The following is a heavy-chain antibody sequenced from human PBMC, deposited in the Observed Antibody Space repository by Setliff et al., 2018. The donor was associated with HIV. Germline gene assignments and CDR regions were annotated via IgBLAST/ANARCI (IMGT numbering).Heavy chain of an antibody. V-gene: IGHV1-18*04. CDR1: GFTFTGYY. CDR2: ISGYNGDT. CDR3: ARLREMATINYYYNYMDV. Sequence: GASVKVSCKASGFTFTGYYLHWVRQAPGQGLEWMGWISGYNGDTHSTQKFQGRVTMTTDTSTNTAYMEVRSLRSEDTAVYYCARLREMATINYYYNYMDVWGKGTMVTVSS. D-gene: IGHD5-12*01. J-gene: IGHJ6*03.